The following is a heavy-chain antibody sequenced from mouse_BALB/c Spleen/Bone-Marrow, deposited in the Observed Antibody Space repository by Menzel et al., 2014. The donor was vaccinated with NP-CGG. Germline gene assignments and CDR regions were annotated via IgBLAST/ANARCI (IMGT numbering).Heavy chain of an antibody. CDR1: GYTFTSYY. J-gene: IGHJ4*01. CDR2: INPSNGGT. Sequence: QVQLQQSGAELVKPGAPVKLSCKASGYTFTSYYMYWVKQRPGQGLEWFGEINPSNGGTNFNEKFKNKATLTVDKSSSTAYMQLSSLTSEDSAVYYCSRGRRDALDYWGQVTSVTGSS. V-gene: IGHV1S81*02. CDR3: SRGRRDALDY.